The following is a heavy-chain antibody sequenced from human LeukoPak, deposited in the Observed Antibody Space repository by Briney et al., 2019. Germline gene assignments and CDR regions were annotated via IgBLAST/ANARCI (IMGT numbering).Heavy chain of an antibody. V-gene: IGHV1-18*04. D-gene: IGHD5-24*01. Sequence: GASVKVSCKASGYTFTGYYMHWVRQAPGQGLEWMGWINPNSGNTNYAQKLQGRVTMTTDTSTSTAYMELRSLRSDDTAVYYCARGVEFDYWGQGTLVTVSS. CDR2: INPNSGNT. CDR1: GYTFTGYY. CDR3: ARGVEFDY. J-gene: IGHJ4*02.